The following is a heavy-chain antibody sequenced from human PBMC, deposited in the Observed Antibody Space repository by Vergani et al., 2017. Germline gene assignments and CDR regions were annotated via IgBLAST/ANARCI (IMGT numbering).Heavy chain of an antibody. D-gene: IGHD7-27*01. CDR2: ISGPGFST. J-gene: IGHJ4*01. Sequence: EVHLLESGGGLVQSGGSLRLSCAASGFTFSNSAVSWVRQAPGRGLAWVSSISGPGFSTYYADSVKGRFAISRDNSKNTVFLQKHSLRAEDPAIYYCVKKKIDWGSYFFDSWGHGILVTVSS. V-gene: IGHV3-23*01. CDR3: VKKKIDWGSYFFDS. CDR1: GFTFSNSA.